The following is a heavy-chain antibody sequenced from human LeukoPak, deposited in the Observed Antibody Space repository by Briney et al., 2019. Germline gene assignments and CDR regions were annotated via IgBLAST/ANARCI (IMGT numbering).Heavy chain of an antibody. J-gene: IGHJ4*02. CDR2: IGAYSGNT. D-gene: IGHD1-26*01. Sequence: ASVKVSCKASGYTFTSYAISWVRQAPGQGLEWMGWIGAYSGNTNYAQKVQGRVTMTTDTSTSTAYMELRSLRSDDTAVYYCARGALSGSYDFDYWGQGTLVSVSS. V-gene: IGHV1-18*01. CDR1: GYTFTSYA. CDR3: ARGALSGSYDFDY.